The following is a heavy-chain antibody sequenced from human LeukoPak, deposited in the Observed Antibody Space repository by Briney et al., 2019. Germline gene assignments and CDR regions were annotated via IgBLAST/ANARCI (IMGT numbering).Heavy chain of an antibody. CDR2: ISASGGGT. CDR1: GFTFSNYA. Sequence: GGSLRLSCAASGFTFSNYAMSWVRQAPGQGLEWVSGISASGGGTYYADSVKGRFTISRDNSKNTLYLQMNSLRAEDTAVYYCAKLQRIAAAGEDWFDPWGQETLVTVSS. V-gene: IGHV3-23*01. J-gene: IGHJ5*02. CDR3: AKLQRIAAAGEDWFDP. D-gene: IGHD6-13*01.